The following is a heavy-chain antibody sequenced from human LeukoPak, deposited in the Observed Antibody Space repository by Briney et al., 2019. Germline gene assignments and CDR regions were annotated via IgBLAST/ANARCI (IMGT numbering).Heavy chain of an antibody. J-gene: IGHJ4*02. CDR1: GFTFSSYA. D-gene: IGHD1-26*01. V-gene: IGHV3-23*01. CDR2: ISGSGGST. Sequence: GGTLRLSCAASGFTFSSYAMSWVRQAPGKGLEWVSAISGSGGSTYYADSVKGRFTISRDNSKNTLYLQMNSLRAEDTAVYYCAKRMNSGSYYGYWGQGTLVTVSS. CDR3: AKRMNSGSYYGY.